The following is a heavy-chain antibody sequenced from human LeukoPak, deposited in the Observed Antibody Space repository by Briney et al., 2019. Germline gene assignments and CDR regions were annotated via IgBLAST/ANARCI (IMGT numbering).Heavy chain of an antibody. CDR3: ARRYGDDPPDI. D-gene: IGHD4-17*01. CDR1: GGSISSGGYS. V-gene: IGHV4-30-2*01. J-gene: IGHJ3*02. CDR2: IYHSGST. Sequence: SETLSLTCAVSGGSISSGGYSWSWIRQPPGKGLEWIGYIYHSGSTYYNPSLKSRVTISVDRSKNQFSLKLSSVTAADTAVYYCARRYGDDPPDIWGQGTMVTVSS.